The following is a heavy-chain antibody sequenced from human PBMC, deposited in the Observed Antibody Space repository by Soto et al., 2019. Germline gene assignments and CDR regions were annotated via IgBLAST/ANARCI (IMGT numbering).Heavy chain of an antibody. J-gene: IGHJ6*02. V-gene: IGHV1-3*01. CDR1: GYTFTSYA. CDR3: ARAKLGMNYYYYGMDV. CDR2: INAGNGNT. Sequence: ASVKVSCKASGYTFTSYAMHWVRQAPGQRLEWMGGINAGNGNTKYSQKFQGRVTITADESASTAYMELSSLRSEDTAVYYCARAKLGMNYYYYGMDVWGQGTTVTVSS. D-gene: IGHD7-27*01.